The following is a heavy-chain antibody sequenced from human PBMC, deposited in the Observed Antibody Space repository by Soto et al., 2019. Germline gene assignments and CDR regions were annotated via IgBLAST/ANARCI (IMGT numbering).Heavy chain of an antibody. CDR2: INPNSGGT. V-gene: IGHV1-2*02. CDR1: GYTFTCYY. CDR3: ARAPYYDSSGFSVPEAY. D-gene: IGHD3-22*01. J-gene: IGHJ4*02. Sequence: ASVKVSCKASGYTFTCYYMHWVRQAPGQGLEWMGWINPNSGGTNYAQKFQGRVTMTRDTSISTAYMELSRLRSDDTAVYYCARAPYYDSSGFSVPEAYWGQGTLVTVSS.